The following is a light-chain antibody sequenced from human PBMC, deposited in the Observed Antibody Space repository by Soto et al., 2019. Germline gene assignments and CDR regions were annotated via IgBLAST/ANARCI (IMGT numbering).Light chain of an antibody. J-gene: IGLJ1*01. CDR3: QSYDISLHNYV. CDR2: GDN. Sequence: SVLTHPPSVSVAPGQMGSISCTGSTSNIGAPYDVHWYQHLPGTAPKLLIYGDNNRPSGVPDRFSGSKSGTSASLAITRLQAEDEADYYCQSYDISLHNYVFGTGTKVTVL. CDR1: TSNIGAPYD. V-gene: IGLV1-40*01.